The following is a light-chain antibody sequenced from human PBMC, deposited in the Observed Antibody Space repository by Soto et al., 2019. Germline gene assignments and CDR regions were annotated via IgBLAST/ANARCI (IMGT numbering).Light chain of an antibody. CDR3: ASYTTSSTYV. CDR1: SSVVGGYSY. Sequence: QSALTQPASMCVSPGKAIAISFPGSSSVVGGYSYASWYQQQPGKAPKLVISDVSNRPSGVSDRFSGSKSGNTASLTISGLQTEDEADYYCASYTTSSTYVFGTGTKVTVL. V-gene: IGLV2-14*01. J-gene: IGLJ1*01. CDR2: DVS.